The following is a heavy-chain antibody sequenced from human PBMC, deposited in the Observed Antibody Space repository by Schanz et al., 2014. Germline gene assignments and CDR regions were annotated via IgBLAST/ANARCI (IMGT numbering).Heavy chain of an antibody. CDR1: GFTVSANY. J-gene: IGHJ4*02. CDR3: ASPPISVAGRLADY. CDR2: IDYAGST. D-gene: IGHD6-19*01. V-gene: IGHV3-66*01. Sequence: EVQVVESGGGLVQPGGSLRLSCAVSGFTVSANYMIRVRQPPGKGLEWFSLIDYAGSTNYADSVKGRMTVSRDTSKNALFLQMNNLRAEDTAVYYCASPPISVAGRLADYWGQGILVAVSS.